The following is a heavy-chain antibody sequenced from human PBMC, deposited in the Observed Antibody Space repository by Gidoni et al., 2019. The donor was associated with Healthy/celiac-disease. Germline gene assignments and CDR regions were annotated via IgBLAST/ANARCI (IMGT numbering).Heavy chain of an antibody. J-gene: IGHJ4*02. CDR2: ISYDGSNK. CDR1: GLTFSSYG. CDR3: ASPKYSSGWSFDY. V-gene: IGHV3-30*03. Sequence: QVQLVESGGGVVQPGRSLRLSCAASGLTFSSYGMHWVRQAPGKGLEWVAVISYDGSNKYYADSVKGRFTISRDNSKNTLYLQMNSLRAEDTAVYYCASPKYSSGWSFDYWGQGTLVTVSS. D-gene: IGHD6-19*01.